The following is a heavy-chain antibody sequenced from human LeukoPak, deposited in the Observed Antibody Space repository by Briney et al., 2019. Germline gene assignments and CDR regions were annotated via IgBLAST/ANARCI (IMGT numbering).Heavy chain of an antibody. J-gene: IGHJ4*02. CDR1: GFTFRSHG. Sequence: PGTSLRLSCGASGFTFRSHGMHWVRQAPGKGLEWVAFIWYDGSNKYYTDSVKGRFTISRDNSKNTLYLQMNSLRAEDTAVYYCARDSGWWRFDFWGQGTLVTVSS. D-gene: IGHD6-13*01. CDR3: ARDSGWWRFDF. CDR2: IWYDGSNK. V-gene: IGHV3-33*01.